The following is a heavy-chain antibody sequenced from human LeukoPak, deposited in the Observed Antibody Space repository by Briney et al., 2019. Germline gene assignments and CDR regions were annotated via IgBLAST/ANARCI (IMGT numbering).Heavy chain of an antibody. CDR3: ARGIAVAGNAFDI. CDR1: GYTFTGYY. V-gene: IGHV1-8*03. D-gene: IGHD6-19*01. Sequence: ASVKVSCKASGYTFTGYYMHWVRQATGQGLEWMGWMNPNSGNTGYAQKFQGRVTITRNTSISTAYMELSSLRSEDTAVYYCARGIAVAGNAFDIWGQGTMVTVSS. CDR2: MNPNSGNT. J-gene: IGHJ3*02.